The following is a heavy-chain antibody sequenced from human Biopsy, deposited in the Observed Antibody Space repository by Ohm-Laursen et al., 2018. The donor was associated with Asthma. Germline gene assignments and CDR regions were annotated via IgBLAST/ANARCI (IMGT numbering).Heavy chain of an antibody. J-gene: IGHJ6*02. D-gene: IGHD5-12*01. CDR3: ARGYSGTDRIVYYYSGMEV. CDR1: GDSLGSFITYA. CDR2: LIPVLGTA. Sequence: SSVTVSCKASGDSLGSFITYAISWVRQAPRQGLEWMGGLIPVLGTADYAPMFEGRVTITAGESTSTAYLELTSLRFEDTAVYYCARGYSGTDRIVYYYSGMEVWGQGTTVTVSS. V-gene: IGHV1-69*01.